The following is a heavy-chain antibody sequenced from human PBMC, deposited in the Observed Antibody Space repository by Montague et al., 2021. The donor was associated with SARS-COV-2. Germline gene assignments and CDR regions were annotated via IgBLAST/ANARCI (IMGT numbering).Heavy chain of an antibody. CDR2: IYYSGST. J-gene: IGHJ4*02. D-gene: IGHD3-22*01. CDR3: ASPGVYYDSSGLLGFDY. V-gene: IGHV4-39*01. CDR1: GGSISSSSYY. Sequence: SETLSLTCTVSGGSISSSSYYWGWIRQPPGKGLEWIGSIYYSGSTYYNPSLKSRVTISVDTSKKQCSLKLSSVTAADTAVYYCASPGVYYDSSGLLGFDYWGQGTLVTVSS.